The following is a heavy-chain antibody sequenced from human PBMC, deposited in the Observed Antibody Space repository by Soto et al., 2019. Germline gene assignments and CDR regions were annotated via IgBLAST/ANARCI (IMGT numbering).Heavy chain of an antibody. Sequence: ETLSLTCTVSGGSISSHYWSWIRQPPGKGLEWIGYIYYSGSTNYNPSLKSRVTISVDTSKNQFSLKLSSVTAADTAVYYCASLVVPAAIGWFDPWGQGTLVTVSS. V-gene: IGHV4-59*11. J-gene: IGHJ5*02. D-gene: IGHD2-2*02. CDR3: ASLVVPAAIGWFDP. CDR2: IYYSGST. CDR1: GGSISSHY.